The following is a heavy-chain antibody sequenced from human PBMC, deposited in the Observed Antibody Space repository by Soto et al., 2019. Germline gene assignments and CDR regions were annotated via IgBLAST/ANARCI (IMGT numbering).Heavy chain of an antibody. D-gene: IGHD3-3*01. V-gene: IGHV4-38-2*01. CDR2: FYHSGGT. CDR1: GYAIGGGYY. J-gene: IGHJ6*02. CDR3: ADTDFWSGHYYYNGVDV. Sequence: PSETLSLTCAVSGYAIGGGYYWGWIRQPPGKGLEWIGSFYHSGGTYYNPSLKSRVTISVDTSTNQFSLNLRSVTAADTAVYYCADTDFWSGHYYYNGVDVWGQGTTVTVSS.